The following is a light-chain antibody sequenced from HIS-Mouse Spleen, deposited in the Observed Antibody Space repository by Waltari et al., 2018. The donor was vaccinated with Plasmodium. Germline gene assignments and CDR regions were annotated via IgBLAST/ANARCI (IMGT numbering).Light chain of an antibody. Sequence: QSVLTQPPSASGTPGQGATTSCPGSSSNIGSNTANWYHQLPGTAPKLLIYSNNQRPSGVPDRCSGSKSGTSASLAISGLQSEDEADYYCAAWDDSLNGWVFGGGTKLTVL. CDR1: SSNIGSNT. J-gene: IGLJ3*02. CDR3: AAWDDSLNGWV. V-gene: IGLV1-44*01. CDR2: SNN.